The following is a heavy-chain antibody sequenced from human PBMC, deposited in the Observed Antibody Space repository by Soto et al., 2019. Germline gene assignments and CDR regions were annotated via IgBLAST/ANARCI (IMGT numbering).Heavy chain of an antibody. J-gene: IGHJ4*02. D-gene: IGHD2-2*01. V-gene: IGHV3-21*01. CDR2: ISSSSSYI. CDR1: GFTFSSYS. Sequence: GGSLRLSCAASGFTFSSYSMNWVRQAPGKGLEWVSSISSSSSYIYYADSVKGRFTISRDNAKNSLYLQMNSLRAEDTAVYYCASGLYCSSTSCYLDYWGQGTLVTVSS. CDR3: ASGLYCSSTSCYLDY.